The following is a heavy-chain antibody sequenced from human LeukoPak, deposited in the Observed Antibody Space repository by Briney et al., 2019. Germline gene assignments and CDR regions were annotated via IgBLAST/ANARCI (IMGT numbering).Heavy chain of an antibody. V-gene: IGHV3-23*01. CDR3: AKGGVGYSSGWYENAFDI. D-gene: IGHD6-19*01. J-gene: IGHJ3*02. CDR2: ISGSGGST. Sequence: PGGSLRLSCAASGFTFSSYAMSWVRQAPGKGLEWVSAISGSGGSTYYADSVKGRFTISRDNSKNTLYLQMNSLRAEDTAVYYCAKGGVGYSSGWYENAFDIWGQGTMVTVSS. CDR1: GFTFSSYA.